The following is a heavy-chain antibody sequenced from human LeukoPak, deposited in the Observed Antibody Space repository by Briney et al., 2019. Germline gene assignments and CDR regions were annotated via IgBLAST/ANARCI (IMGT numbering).Heavy chain of an antibody. Sequence: GRSLRLSCAASGFTFSSYAMHWVRQAPGKGLEWVAVISYDGSNKYYADSVKGRFTISRDNSKSTLYLQMNSLRAEDAAVYYCAKTIVPTRNYDYYYGMDVWGQGTTVTVSS. CDR3: AKTIVPTRNYDYYYGMDV. CDR1: GFTFSSYA. V-gene: IGHV3-30*04. CDR2: ISYDGSNK. J-gene: IGHJ6*02. D-gene: IGHD1-14*01.